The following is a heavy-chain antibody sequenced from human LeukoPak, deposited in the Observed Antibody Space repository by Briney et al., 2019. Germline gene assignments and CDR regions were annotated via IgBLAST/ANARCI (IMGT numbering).Heavy chain of an antibody. CDR2: IYYSGST. CDR3: ARLPIAAAGRDLAMPTLYYFDY. CDR1: GGSISSSSYY. Sequence: SETLSLTCTVSGGSISSSSYYWGWICQPPGKGLEWIGSIYYSGSTYYNPSLKSRVTISVDTSKNQFSLKLSSVTAADTAVYYCARLPIAAAGRDLAMPTLYYFDYWGQGTLVTVSS. V-gene: IGHV4-39*01. J-gene: IGHJ4*02. D-gene: IGHD6-13*01.